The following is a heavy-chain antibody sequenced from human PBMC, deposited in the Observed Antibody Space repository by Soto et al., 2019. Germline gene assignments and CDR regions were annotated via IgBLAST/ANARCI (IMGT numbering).Heavy chain of an antibody. V-gene: IGHV1-2*04. J-gene: IGHJ4*02. CDR3: ARDLWGSYYDY. CDR2: INPNSGGT. CDR1: GYTFTTFG. D-gene: IGHD3-16*01. Sequence: ASVKVSCKVSGYTFTTFGISWVRQAPGQGLEWMGWINPNSGGTNYAQKFQGWVTMTGDTSISTAYMELSRLRSDDTAVYYCARDLWGSYYDYWGQGTLGTVSS.